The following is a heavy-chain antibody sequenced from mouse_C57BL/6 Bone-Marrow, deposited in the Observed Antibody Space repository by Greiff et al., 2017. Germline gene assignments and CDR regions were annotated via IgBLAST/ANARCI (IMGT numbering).Heavy chain of an antibody. V-gene: IGHV1-42*01. CDR3: ARYYGTQDAMDY. J-gene: IGHJ4*01. Sequence: EVKLQESGPELVKPGASVKISCKASGYSFTGYYMNWVKQSPEKSLEWIGEINPSTGGTTYNQKFKAKATLTVDKSSSTAYMQLKSLTSEDSAVYYCARYYGTQDAMDYWGQGTSVTVYS. CDR1: GYSFTGYY. CDR2: INPSTGGT. D-gene: IGHD1-1*01.